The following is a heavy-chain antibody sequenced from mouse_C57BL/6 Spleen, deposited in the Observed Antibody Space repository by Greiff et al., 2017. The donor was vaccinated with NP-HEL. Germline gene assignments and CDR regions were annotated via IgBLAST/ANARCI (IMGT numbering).Heavy chain of an antibody. V-gene: IGHV1-42*01. CDR2: INPSTGGT. CDR1: GYSFTGYY. J-gene: IGHJ3*01. Sequence: VQLKQSGPELVKPGASVKISCKASGYSFTGYYMNWVKQSPEKSLEWIGEINPSTGGTTYNQKFKAKATLTVDKSSSTAYMQLKSLTSEDSAVYYGAREWDYDRGFAYWGQGTLVTVSA. CDR3: AREWDYDRGFAY. D-gene: IGHD2-4*01.